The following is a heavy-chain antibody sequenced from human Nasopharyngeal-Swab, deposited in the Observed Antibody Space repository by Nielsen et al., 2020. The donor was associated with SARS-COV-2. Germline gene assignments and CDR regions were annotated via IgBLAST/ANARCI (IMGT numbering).Heavy chain of an antibody. CDR2: ISGSDYST. Sequence: GESLKISCAASGFTFNTYAISWVRQAPGKGLEWVSVISGSDYSTKYADSVKGRFTISRDNSKNTVNLQMNSLRAEDTAVYYCARVSSGSPGYGMDVWGQGTTVTVSS. J-gene: IGHJ6*02. CDR3: ARVSSGSPGYGMDV. D-gene: IGHD6-19*01. CDR1: GFTFNTYA. V-gene: IGHV3-23*01.